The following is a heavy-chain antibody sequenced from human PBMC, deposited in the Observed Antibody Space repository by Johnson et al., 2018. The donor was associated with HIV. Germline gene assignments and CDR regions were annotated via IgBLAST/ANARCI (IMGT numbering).Heavy chain of an antibody. Sequence: EQLVESGGGLVQPGGSLRLSCAASGFTFSSYAMSWVRQAPGKGLEWVSAISGSGGSTYYADSVKGRFTISRDNSKNSLYLQMNSLRAEDTAVYYCARDYSKGDAFDIWGQGTMVTVSS. D-gene: IGHD1-26*01. CDR2: ISGSGGST. CDR1: GFTFSSYA. CDR3: ARDYSKGDAFDI. V-gene: IGHV3-23*04. J-gene: IGHJ3*02.